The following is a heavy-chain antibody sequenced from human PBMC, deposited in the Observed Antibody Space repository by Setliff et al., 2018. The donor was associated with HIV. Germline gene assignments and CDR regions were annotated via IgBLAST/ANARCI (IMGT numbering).Heavy chain of an antibody. J-gene: IGHJ4*02. Sequence: ASVKVSCKASGYTFTSYGISWVRQAPGQGLEWMGWISAYNGNTNYAQKLQGRVTMTTDTSTSTAYMELRSLRSDDTAVYYCVRDPNPYRFESSGYYSFDSWGQGTLVTVSS. D-gene: IGHD3-22*01. CDR3: VRDPNPYRFESSGYYSFDS. CDR2: ISAYNGNT. CDR1: GYTFTSYG. V-gene: IGHV1-18*01.